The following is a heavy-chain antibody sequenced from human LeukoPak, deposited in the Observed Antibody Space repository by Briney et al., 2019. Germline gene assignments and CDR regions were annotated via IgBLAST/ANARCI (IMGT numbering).Heavy chain of an antibody. V-gene: IGHV3-30-3*01. CDR1: GFTFSSYA. Sequence: GGSLRLSCAASGFTFSSYAMHWVRQAPGKGLEWVAVISYDGSNKYYADSVKGRFTISRDNSKNTLYLQMNSLRAEDTAVYYCARDREYSGSYFYYFDYWGQGTLVTVSS. D-gene: IGHD1-26*01. CDR3: ARDREYSGSYFYYFDY. CDR2: ISYDGSNK. J-gene: IGHJ4*02.